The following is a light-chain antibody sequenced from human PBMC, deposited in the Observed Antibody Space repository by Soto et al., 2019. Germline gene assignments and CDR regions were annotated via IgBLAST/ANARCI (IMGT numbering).Light chain of an antibody. CDR2: LGS. CDR1: QSLLHNNGYNY. J-gene: IGKJ5*01. V-gene: IGKV2-28*01. Sequence: EIVMTQSPLSLPVTLGEPASISCRSSQSLLHNNGYNYLDWYVQKTGQSQALLIHLGSNRAPGVPARFSGSGSGTDFTLKISRVEAEDVGVYYCMQALKNPVTFGQGTRLEIK. CDR3: MQALKNPVT.